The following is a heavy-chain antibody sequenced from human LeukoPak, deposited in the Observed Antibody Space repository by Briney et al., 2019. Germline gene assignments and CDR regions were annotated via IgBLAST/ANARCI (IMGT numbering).Heavy chain of an antibody. CDR2: IIPIFGTA. CDR3: ARDFYVGGATLSLFYY. CDR1: GGTFSSYA. Sequence: SVKVSXKASGGTFSSYAISWVRQAPGQGLEWMGGIIPIFGTANYAQKFQGRVTITADESTSTAYMELSSLRSEDTAVYYCARDFYVGGATLSLFYYWGQGTLVTVSS. J-gene: IGHJ4*02. D-gene: IGHD1-26*01. V-gene: IGHV1-69*13.